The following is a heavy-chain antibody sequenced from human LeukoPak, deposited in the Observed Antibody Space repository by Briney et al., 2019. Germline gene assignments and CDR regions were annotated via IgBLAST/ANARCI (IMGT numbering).Heavy chain of an antibody. D-gene: IGHD1-1*01. J-gene: IGHJ3*02. CDR3: ARGGSGPHAFDI. CDR2: MNPNSGNT. CDR1: GYTFTSYD. Sequence: ASLKVSCKASGYTFTSYDINWVRQATGQGLEWVGWMNPNSGNTGYAQKFQGRVTMTRNTSISTAYMELSSLRSEDTAVYYCARGGSGPHAFDIWGQGTMVTVSS. V-gene: IGHV1-8*01.